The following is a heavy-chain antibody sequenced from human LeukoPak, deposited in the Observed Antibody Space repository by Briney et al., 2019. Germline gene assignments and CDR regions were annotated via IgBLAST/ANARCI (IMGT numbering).Heavy chain of an antibody. CDR2: IYYTGNT. J-gene: IGHJ6*02. Sequence: PSETLSLTCTVSGDSISSSSYYWGRIRQPPGKGPEWIGSIYYTGNTYFNPSLKSRVTISIDTSKNQFSLKLSSVTAADTAVYYCARDADGLDVWGQGTTVSVSS. V-gene: IGHV4-39*07. CDR1: GDSISSSSYY. CDR3: ARDADGLDV.